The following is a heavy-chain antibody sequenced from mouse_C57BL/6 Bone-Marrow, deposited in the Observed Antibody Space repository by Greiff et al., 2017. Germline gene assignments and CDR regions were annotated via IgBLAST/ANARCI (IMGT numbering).Heavy chain of an antibody. J-gene: IGHJ3*01. Sequence: EVKLVESGGGLVQPGESLKLSCESNEYEFPSHDMSWVRKTPEKRLELVAAINSDGGSTYYPDTMERRFIISRDNTKQTLYLQMSSLGSEDTTLYYGARSHYYGRTWCAYWGQGTLVTVSA. CDR1: EYEFPSHD. CDR2: INSDGGST. D-gene: IGHD1-1*01. CDR3: ARSHYYGRTWCAY. V-gene: IGHV5-2*01.